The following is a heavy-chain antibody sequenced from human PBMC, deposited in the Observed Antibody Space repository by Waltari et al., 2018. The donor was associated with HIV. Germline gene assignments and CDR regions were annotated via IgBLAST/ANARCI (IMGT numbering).Heavy chain of an antibody. D-gene: IGHD1-26*01. Sequence: EPQLVQSGAEVKKPGESLKISCKAFGFAFTSYWIGWGRQTPGKGLEWGGVIDPADPDIRKSPSFQGHVTMSADKSTTTAYLQWSSLKASDSGLYFCARRIGVVGASDGFDIWGQGTMVTVSS. CDR1: GFAFTSYW. CDR3: ARRIGVVGASDGFDI. CDR2: IDPADPDI. J-gene: IGHJ3*02. V-gene: IGHV5-51*01.